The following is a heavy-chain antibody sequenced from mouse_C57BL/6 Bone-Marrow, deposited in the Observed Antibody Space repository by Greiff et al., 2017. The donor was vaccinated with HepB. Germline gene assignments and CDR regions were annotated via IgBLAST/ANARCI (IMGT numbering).Heavy chain of an antibody. Sequence: EVMLVESGGGLVQPGESLKLSCESNEYEFPSHDMSWVRKTPEKRLELVAAINSDGGSTYYPDTMERRFIISRDNTKKTLYLQMSSLRSEDTALYYCARRGYDYDGDWYFDVWGTGTTVTVSS. CDR2: INSDGGST. CDR1: EYEFPSHD. J-gene: IGHJ1*03. D-gene: IGHD2-4*01. V-gene: IGHV5-2*01. CDR3: ARRGYDYDGDWYFDV.